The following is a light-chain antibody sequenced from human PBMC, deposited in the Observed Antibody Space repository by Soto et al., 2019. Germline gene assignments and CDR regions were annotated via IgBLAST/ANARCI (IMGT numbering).Light chain of an antibody. V-gene: IGKV3-15*01. J-gene: IGKJ2*01. Sequence: EIVMTQSPATLSVSPGERATLSCRASQSIATHLAWYQQKPGQTPRLLIYCASTRATGVPARFSGSGSGTEFTLTISSLQSEDFAVYYCQQYDTWPPHTFGQGTRLEIK. CDR2: CAS. CDR3: QQYDTWPPHT. CDR1: QSIATH.